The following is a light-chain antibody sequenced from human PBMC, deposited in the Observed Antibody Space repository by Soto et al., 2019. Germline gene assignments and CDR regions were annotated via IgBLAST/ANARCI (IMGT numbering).Light chain of an antibody. J-gene: IGKJ1*01. Sequence: EIVITHSPATLSFSRVERATLSCRASQSVSSNLAWYQQKPGQAPRLLIYGASTRATGIPARFSGSGSGTDFTLTISSLETEDFAVYYCQQSSNWWTFGQGTKVDIK. CDR1: QSVSSN. CDR3: QQSSNWWT. V-gene: IGKV3-11*01. CDR2: GAS.